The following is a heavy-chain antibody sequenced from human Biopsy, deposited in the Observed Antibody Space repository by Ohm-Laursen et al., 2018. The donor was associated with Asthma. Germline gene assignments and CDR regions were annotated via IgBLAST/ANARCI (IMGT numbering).Heavy chain of an antibody. V-gene: IGHV2-5*02. J-gene: IGHJ5*02. CDR1: GFSLRTPGVG. Sequence: PTQTLTLTCSFSGFSLRTPGVGVGWIRQSPGKALEWLALIYWDDYNLFRPSLKRRLTITKDPSKNQVVLTMTKMDPVDSGKYYCALSQDSGFDDHSPSWFDPWGQGTLVTVSS. CDR2: IYWDDYN. D-gene: IGHD3-9*01. CDR3: ALSQDSGFDDHSPSWFDP.